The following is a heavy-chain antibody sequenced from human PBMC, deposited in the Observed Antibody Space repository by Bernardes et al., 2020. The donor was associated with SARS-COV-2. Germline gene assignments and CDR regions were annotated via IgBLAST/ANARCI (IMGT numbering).Heavy chain of an antibody. V-gene: IGHV2-5*02. CDR2: IYWDDDK. CDR3: AHRRAWNINWNGGYFDY. D-gene: IGHD1-1*01. J-gene: IGHJ4*02. Sequence: SGPTLVKPTQTLTLTCTFSGFSLSTSGVGVGWVRQPPGKALEWLAFIYWDDDKRYSPSLRTRLTITKDTSKNQVVLTVADMDPVDTATYCCAHRRAWNINWNGGYFDYWGQGTLVTVSS. CDR1: GFSLSTSGVG.